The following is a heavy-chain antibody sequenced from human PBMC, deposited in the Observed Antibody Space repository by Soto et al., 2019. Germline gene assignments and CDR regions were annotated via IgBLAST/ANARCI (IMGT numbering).Heavy chain of an antibody. CDR2: VIPIVGTA. V-gene: IGHV1-69*13. Sequence: GASVKVAWKGSGGTCSSEAISWGRRGPGQGLEWMGGVIPIVGTANYAQKFQGRVTITADESTSTAYMELSSLRSEDTAVYYCARDSTPITLFCFYYRGQGTLATGTS. D-gene: IGHD2-21*01. CDR3: ARDSTPITLFCFYY. J-gene: IGHJ4*02. CDR1: GGTCSSEA.